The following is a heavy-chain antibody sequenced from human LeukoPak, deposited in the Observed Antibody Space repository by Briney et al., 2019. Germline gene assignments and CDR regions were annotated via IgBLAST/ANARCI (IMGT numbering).Heavy chain of an antibody. Sequence: SETLTLTCAVSDYSITSGYFWGWIRPPPGKGLEWIGCMSHSGNAYYSPSLKSRVTISVETSTNQVSLRLSSVTAADTAVYYCVRENDWFGEVDWGQGTLVTVSS. J-gene: IGHJ4*02. V-gene: IGHV4-38-2*02. D-gene: IGHD3-10*01. CDR2: MSHSGNA. CDR1: DYSITSGYF. CDR3: VRENDWFGEVD.